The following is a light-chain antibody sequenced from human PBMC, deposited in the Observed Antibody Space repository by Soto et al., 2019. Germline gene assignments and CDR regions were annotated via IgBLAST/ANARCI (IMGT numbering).Light chain of an antibody. CDR3: QQSYSTPYT. CDR1: QSISSY. J-gene: IGKJ2*01. V-gene: IGKV1-39*01. CDR2: AAS. Sequence: DIQMTQSPSSLSASVGDRVTITCRASQSISSYLNWYQQKPGKAPKLLIYAASSLQSGFPSRFSGGGSGTDFTLTISSLQPEDFATYYCQQSYSTPYTFGQGTKLEIK.